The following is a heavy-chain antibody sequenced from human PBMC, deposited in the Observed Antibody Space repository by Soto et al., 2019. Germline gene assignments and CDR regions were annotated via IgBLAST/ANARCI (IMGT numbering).Heavy chain of an antibody. CDR3: ARDHQLHPPAPADY. V-gene: IGHV3-33*01. D-gene: IGHD2-2*01. CDR2: IWYDGSNK. Sequence: QVQLVESGGGVVQPGRSLRLSCAASGFTFSSYGMHWVRQAPGKGLEWVAVIWYDGSNKYYADSVKGRFTISRDNSKNPLDLQMNSLRAEDTAVYYCARDHQLHPPAPADYWGQGTLVTVSS. J-gene: IGHJ4*02. CDR1: GFTFSSYG.